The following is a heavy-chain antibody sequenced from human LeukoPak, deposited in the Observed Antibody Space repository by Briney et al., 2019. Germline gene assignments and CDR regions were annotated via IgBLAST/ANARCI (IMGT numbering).Heavy chain of an antibody. D-gene: IGHD1-7*01. CDR2: IDWDDDK. V-gene: IGHV2-70*11. CDR1: GFSLSTSGMC. Sequence: SGPTLVNPXQTLTLTCTFSGFSLSTSGMCVSWIRKPPGKALEWLARIDWDDDKYYRTSLKTRLTISKDTSKNQVVLTMTNMDPVDTATYYCARTNSITGTNPFDYWGQGTLVTVSS. CDR3: ARTNSITGTNPFDY. J-gene: IGHJ4*02.